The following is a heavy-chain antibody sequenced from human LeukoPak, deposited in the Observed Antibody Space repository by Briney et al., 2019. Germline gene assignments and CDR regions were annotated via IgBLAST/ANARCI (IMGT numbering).Heavy chain of an antibody. Sequence: GGSLRLSCAASGFTVSSYAMHWVRQAPGKGLEYVSAISGNGGSTYYANSVKGRFTISRDNSKNTLYLQMGSLKADDMAVYYCARGYCSGGSCYWYFDFGGQGTLVTVSS. CDR1: GFTVSSYA. J-gene: IGHJ4*02. D-gene: IGHD2-15*01. CDR3: ARGYCSGGSCYWYFDF. CDR2: ISGNGGST. V-gene: IGHV3-64*01.